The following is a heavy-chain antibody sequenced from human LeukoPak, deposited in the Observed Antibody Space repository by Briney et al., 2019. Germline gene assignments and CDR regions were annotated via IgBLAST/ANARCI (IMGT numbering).Heavy chain of an antibody. D-gene: IGHD6-19*01. J-gene: IGHJ4*02. CDR1: GYTFTGYY. Sequence: ASVKVSCKTSGYTFTGYYIHWVRQAPGQGLEWMGWINPNSGGTNYAQKLQGRVTMTTDTSTSTAYMELRSLRSDDTAVYYCARTSGIAVAGTYFDYWGQGTLVTVSS. V-gene: IGHV1-2*02. CDR2: INPNSGGT. CDR3: ARTSGIAVAGTYFDY.